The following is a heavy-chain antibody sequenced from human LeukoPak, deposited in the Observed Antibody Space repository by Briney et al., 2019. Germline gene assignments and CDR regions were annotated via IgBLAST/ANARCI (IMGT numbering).Heavy chain of an antibody. V-gene: IGHV3-53*01. CDR1: GFTVSSNY. Sequence: PGGSLRLTCAASGFTVSSNYMSWVRQAPGRGLEWVSVIYSGGSTYYADSVKGRFTISRDNSKNTLYLQMNSLRAEDTAVYYCATFQGATLWYFDLWGRGTLVTVSS. CDR2: IYSGGST. D-gene: IGHD3-16*01. J-gene: IGHJ2*01. CDR3: ATFQGATLWYFDL.